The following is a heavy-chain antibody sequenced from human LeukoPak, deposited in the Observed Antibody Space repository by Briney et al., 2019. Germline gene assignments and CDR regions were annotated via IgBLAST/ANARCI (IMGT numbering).Heavy chain of an antibody. D-gene: IGHD5-18*01. CDR3: AKAGRGYSYGSYNWFDP. CDR2: ISWNSGSI. V-gene: IGHV3-9*01. J-gene: IGHJ5*02. CDR1: GFTFDDYA. Sequence: PGRSLRLSCAASGFTFDDYAMHWVRHAPGKGLEWVSGISWNSGSIGYADSVKGRFTISRDNAKNSLYLQMNSLRAEDTALYYCAKAGRGYSYGSYNWFDPWGQGTLVTVSS.